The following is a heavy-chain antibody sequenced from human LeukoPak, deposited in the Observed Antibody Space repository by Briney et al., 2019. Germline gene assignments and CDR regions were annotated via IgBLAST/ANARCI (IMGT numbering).Heavy chain of an antibody. CDR2: ISSSGSYI. D-gene: IGHD1-14*01. CDR3: ARVGPWVNPDYYSYYMDV. J-gene: IGHJ6*03. Sequence: PGGSLRLSGVAFAFTFSSYSMNWVRQAPGKGLEWFSSISSSGSYIYYADSVKGRFTISRDNAKKSLYLQMNSVRAEDTAVYYCARVGPWVNPDYYSYYMDVWGKGTAVTVSS. CDR1: AFTFSSYS. V-gene: IGHV3-21*01.